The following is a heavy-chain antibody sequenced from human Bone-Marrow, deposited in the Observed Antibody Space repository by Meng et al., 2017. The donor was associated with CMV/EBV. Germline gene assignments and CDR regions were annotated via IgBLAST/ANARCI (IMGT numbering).Heavy chain of an antibody. D-gene: IGHD2-21*01. J-gene: IGHJ6*02. CDR3: ARENHVVVILYGKDV. Sequence: GESLKISCAASGFTFSSYWMHWVRQAPGKGLVWVSRINSDGSSTSYADSVKGRFTISRDNAKNTLYLQMNSLRAEDTAVYYCARENHVVVILYGKDVWGQGTTVTVSS. CDR2: INSDGSST. CDR1: GFTFSSYW. V-gene: IGHV3-74*01.